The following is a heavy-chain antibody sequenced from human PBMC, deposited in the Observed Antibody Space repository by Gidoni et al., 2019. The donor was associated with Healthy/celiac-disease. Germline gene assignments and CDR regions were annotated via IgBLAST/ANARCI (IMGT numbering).Heavy chain of an antibody. Sequence: QLQLQESGPGLVKPSETLSLTCTVSGGSISSSSHHWGWIRQPPGKGLEWIGTNYYSGSTYYNPSLKSRVTISVDTSKNQFSLKVSSVTAADTAVYYCARLHSSGYYRYFDYWGQGTLVTVSS. CDR3: ARLHSSGYYRYFDY. V-gene: IGHV4-39*01. J-gene: IGHJ4*02. CDR2: NYYSGST. CDR1: GGSISSSSHH. D-gene: IGHD3-22*01.